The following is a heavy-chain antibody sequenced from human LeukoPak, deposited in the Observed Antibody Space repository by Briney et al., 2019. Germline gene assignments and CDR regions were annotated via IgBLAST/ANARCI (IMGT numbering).Heavy chain of an antibody. CDR1: GYIFTSYG. Sequence: ASVKVSCKASGYIFTSYGVSWVRQAPGQGLEWMGGIIPIFGTANYAQKFQGRVTVTADESTSTAYMELSSLRSEDTAVYYCASSTSCRSWFDPWGQGTLVTVSS. CDR2: IIPIFGTA. CDR3: ASSTSCRSWFDP. D-gene: IGHD2-2*01. J-gene: IGHJ5*02. V-gene: IGHV1-69*13.